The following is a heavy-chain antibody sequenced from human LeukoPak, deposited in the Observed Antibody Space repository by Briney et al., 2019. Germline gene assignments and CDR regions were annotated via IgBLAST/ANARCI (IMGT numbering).Heavy chain of an antibody. CDR2: ISGSGSST. CDR1: GFTFSSYA. CDR3: AKGAFTMKVVVANFDY. V-gene: IGHV3-23*01. Sequence: GGSLRLSCAASGFTFSSYALSWVRQAPGKGLEGVSAISGSGSSTYYADSVKRLFTISRDNSKNTLYLQMNSMTAEDTAVYYCAKGAFTMKVVVANFDYWGQGTLVTVSS. D-gene: IGHD3-22*01. J-gene: IGHJ4*02.